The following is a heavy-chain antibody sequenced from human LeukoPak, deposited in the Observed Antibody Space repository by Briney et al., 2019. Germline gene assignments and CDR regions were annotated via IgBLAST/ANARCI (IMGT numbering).Heavy chain of an antibody. J-gene: IGHJ4*02. CDR1: LGSISNNTYY. Sequence: SETLSLTCTVSLGSISNNTYYWGWIRQPPGKGLEWIGEINHSGSTNYNPSLKSRVTISVDTSKNQFSLKLSSVTAADTAVYYCATYYYGDRDYWGQGTLVTVSS. CDR3: ATYYYGDRDY. CDR2: INHSGST. V-gene: IGHV4-39*07. D-gene: IGHD4-17*01.